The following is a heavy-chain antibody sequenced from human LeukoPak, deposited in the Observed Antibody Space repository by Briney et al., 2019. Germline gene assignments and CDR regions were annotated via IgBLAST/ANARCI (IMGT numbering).Heavy chain of an antibody. D-gene: IGHD3-16*02. V-gene: IGHV1-69*13. CDR1: GGTFSSYA. CDR2: IIPIFGTA. Sequence: SVKVSCKASGGTFSSYAISWVRQAPGQGLEWMGGIIPIFGTANYAQKFQGRVTITADESTSTAYMELSSLRSEDTAVYYCARVGHYDYVWGSYRYYYFDYWGQGTLVTVSS. J-gene: IGHJ4*02. CDR3: ARVGHYDYVWGSYRYYYFDY.